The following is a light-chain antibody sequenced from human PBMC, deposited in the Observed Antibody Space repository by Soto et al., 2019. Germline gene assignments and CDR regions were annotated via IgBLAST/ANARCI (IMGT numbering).Light chain of an antibody. V-gene: IGLV7-46*01. CDR3: LLSYSGARSVV. J-gene: IGLJ2*01. Sequence: QAVVTQEPSLTVSPGGTVTLTCGSSTGAVTSGHYPYWFQQKPGQAPRTLIYDTSNKHSWTPSRFSGSRLGGEAALTLSGAQPEDEAEYYCLLSYSGARSVVFGGGTKLTVL. CDR1: TGAVTSGHY. CDR2: DTS.